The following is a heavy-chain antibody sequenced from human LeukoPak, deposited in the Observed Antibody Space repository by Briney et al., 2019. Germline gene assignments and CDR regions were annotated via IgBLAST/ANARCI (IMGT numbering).Heavy chain of an antibody. J-gene: IGHJ4*02. CDR2: IRYDGSNK. V-gene: IGHV3-30*02. Sequence: GGSLRLSCAASGFTFSDYYMSWIRQAPGKGLEWVAFIRYDGSNKYYADSVKGRFTISRDNSKNTLYLQMNSLRAEDTAVYYCAKDREYSSGWYYFDYWGQGTLVTVSS. CDR1: GFTFSDYY. D-gene: IGHD6-19*01. CDR3: AKDREYSSGWYYFDY.